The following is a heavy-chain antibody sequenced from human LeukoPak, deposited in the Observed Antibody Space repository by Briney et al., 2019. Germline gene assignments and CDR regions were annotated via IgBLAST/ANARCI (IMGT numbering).Heavy chain of an antibody. CDR2: IWYDGSNK. D-gene: IGHD6-13*01. J-gene: IGHJ4*02. CDR3: ARDRDSSSWFPHFDY. V-gene: IGHV3-33*01. CDR1: GFTFSSYG. Sequence: GGSLRLSCAASGFTFSSYGMHWVRQAPGKGLEWVAVIWYDGSNKYYADTVKGRFTISRDNSKNTLYLQMNSLSAEDTAVYYCARDRDSSSWFPHFDYWGQGTLVTVSS.